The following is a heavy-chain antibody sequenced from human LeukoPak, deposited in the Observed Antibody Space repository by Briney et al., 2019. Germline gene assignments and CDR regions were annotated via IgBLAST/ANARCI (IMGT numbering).Heavy chain of an antibody. V-gene: IGHV4-59*08. D-gene: IGHD2-2*02. CDR3: ASTLGYCSSTSCYTRRGVVWFDP. J-gene: IGHJ5*02. CDR2: IYYSGST. CDR1: GGSISSYY. Sequence: SETLSLTCTVSGGSISSYYWSWIRQPPGKGLEWIGYIYYSGSTNYNPSLKSRVTISVDTSKNQFSLKLSSVTAADTAVYYCASTLGYCSSTSCYTRRGVVWFDPWGQGTLVTVSS.